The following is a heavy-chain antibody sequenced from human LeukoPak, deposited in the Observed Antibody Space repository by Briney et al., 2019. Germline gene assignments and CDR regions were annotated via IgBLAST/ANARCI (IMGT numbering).Heavy chain of an antibody. J-gene: IGHJ4*02. CDR2: IWYDGSKK. D-gene: IGHD1-26*01. Sequence: PGRSLRLSCAASGFTFSNYGMHWVRQAPGKGLEWVAVIWYDGSKKYYADSVKGRFTISRDNSKNTLYLQMNSLRAEDTAVYYCAKEMATTNSWGQGTLVTVSS. CDR3: AKEMATTNS. CDR1: GFTFSNYG. V-gene: IGHV3-33*06.